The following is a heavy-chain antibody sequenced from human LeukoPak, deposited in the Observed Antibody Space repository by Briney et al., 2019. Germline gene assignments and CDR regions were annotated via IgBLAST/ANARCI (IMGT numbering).Heavy chain of an antibody. V-gene: IGHV1-69*13. J-gene: IGHJ4*02. Sequence: SVKVSCKASGGTFSSYAISWARQAPGQGLEWMGGIIPIFGTANYAQKFQGRVTITADESTSTAYMELSSLRSEDTAVYYCAALRDYYDSSGYYYFDYWGQGTLVTVSS. D-gene: IGHD3-22*01. CDR1: GGTFSSYA. CDR3: AALRDYYDSSGYYYFDY. CDR2: IIPIFGTA.